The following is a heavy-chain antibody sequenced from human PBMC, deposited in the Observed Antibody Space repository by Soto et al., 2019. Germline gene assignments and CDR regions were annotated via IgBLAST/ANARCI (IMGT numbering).Heavy chain of an antibody. V-gene: IGHV1-8*01. D-gene: IGHD2-2*01. CDR1: GYAFTSND. CDR2: MNANSGST. Sequence: QVQLVQSGAEVKKPGASVKVSCKTSGYAFTSNDITWVRQATGQGLEWMGWMNANSGSTGYAQKFQGRVTMTRNTSISTAYLELSRLRSEDTAVYYCARDSTSPDYWGQGTLVTVSS. J-gene: IGHJ4*02. CDR3: ARDSTSPDY.